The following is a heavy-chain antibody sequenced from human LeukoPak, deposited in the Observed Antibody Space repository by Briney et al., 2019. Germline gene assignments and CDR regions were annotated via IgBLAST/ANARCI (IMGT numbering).Heavy chain of an antibody. V-gene: IGHV4-30-2*01. Sequence: KPPETLSLTCAVSGGSISSGGYSWSWIRQPPGKGLEWIGYIYHSGSTYYNPSLKSRVTISVDRSKNQFSLKLSSVTAADTAVYYCARGKNYYDSSGYYYDYWGQGTLVTVSS. CDR2: IYHSGST. D-gene: IGHD3-22*01. CDR1: GGSISSGGYS. J-gene: IGHJ4*02. CDR3: ARGKNYYDSSGYYYDY.